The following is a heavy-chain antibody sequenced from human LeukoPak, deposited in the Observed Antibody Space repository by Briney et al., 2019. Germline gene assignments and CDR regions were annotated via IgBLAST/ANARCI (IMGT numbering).Heavy chain of an antibody. CDR2: IYYTGGA. CDR3: GRGGWLSNAFDI. CDR1: GGSVSSGGYY. Sequence: PSVTLSLTCTVSGGSVSSGGYYWGWIRQPPGKGLEWIGYIYYTGGANYNPSLKSRVTISVDTSKNQFSVKLSSVTAADTAVYYCGRGGWLSNAFDIWGQGTMVSVSS. J-gene: IGHJ3*02. V-gene: IGHV4-61*08. D-gene: IGHD3-9*01.